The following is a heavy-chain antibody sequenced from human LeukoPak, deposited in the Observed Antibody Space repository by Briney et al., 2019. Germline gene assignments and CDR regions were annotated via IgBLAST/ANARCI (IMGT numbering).Heavy chain of an antibody. J-gene: IGHJ6*03. V-gene: IGHV3-21*01. CDR3: ARDPERAPGDMDV. D-gene: IGHD1-1*01. CDR1: GFTFSSYS. Sequence: GGTLRLSCAASGFTFSSYSMNWVRQAPGKGLEWVSSISSSSSYIYYADSVKGRFTISRDNAKNSLYLQMNSLRAEDTAVYYCARDPERAPGDMDVWGKGTTVTASS. CDR2: ISSSSSYI.